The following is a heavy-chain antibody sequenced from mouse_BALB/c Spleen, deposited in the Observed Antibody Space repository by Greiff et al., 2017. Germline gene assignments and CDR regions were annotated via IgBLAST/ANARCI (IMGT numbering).Heavy chain of an antibody. Sequence: EVQLHQSGPELVKPGASVKISCKASGYTFTDYNMHWVKQSHGKSLEWIGYIYPYNGGTGYNQKFKSKATLTVDNSTSTAYMELRSLTSEDSAVYYCARGETTVVDYYDMDYWGQGTSVTVSS. CDR1: GYTFTDYN. V-gene: IGHV1S29*02. CDR3: ARGETTVVDYYDMDY. D-gene: IGHD1-1*01. J-gene: IGHJ4*01. CDR2: IYPYNGGT.